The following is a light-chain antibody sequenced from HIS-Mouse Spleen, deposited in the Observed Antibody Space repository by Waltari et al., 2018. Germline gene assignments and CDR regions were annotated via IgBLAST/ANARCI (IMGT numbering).Light chain of an antibody. Sequence: DIQMTQSPSSLSASVGDRVTITCRARQSISSYLTWYQQKPGKAPKLLIYAASSLQSGVPSRFSGSGSGTDFTLTISSLQPEDFATYYCQQSYSTPTFGQGTKVEIK. CDR1: QSISSY. CDR3: QQSYSTPT. CDR2: AAS. J-gene: IGKJ1*01. V-gene: IGKV1-39*01.